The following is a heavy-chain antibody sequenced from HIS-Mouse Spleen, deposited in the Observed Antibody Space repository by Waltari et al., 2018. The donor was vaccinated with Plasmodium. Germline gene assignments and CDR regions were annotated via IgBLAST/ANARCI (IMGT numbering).Heavy chain of an antibody. CDR3: ARVAIWTITIFGVVDY. D-gene: IGHD3-3*01. CDR1: GGSLSSSSYS. J-gene: IGHJ4*02. V-gene: IGHV4-39*07. Sequence: QLQLQESGPGLVKPSETLSLTCTVSGGSLSSSSYSWGWIRPPPGKGLEWIGGIYYSGSTYYNPSLKSRVTISVDTSKNQFSLKLSSVTAADTAVYYWARVAIWTITIFGVVDYWGQGTLVTVSS. CDR2: IYYSGST.